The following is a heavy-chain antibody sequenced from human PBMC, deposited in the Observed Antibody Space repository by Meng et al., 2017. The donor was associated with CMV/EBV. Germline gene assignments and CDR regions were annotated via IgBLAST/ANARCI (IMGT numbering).Heavy chain of an antibody. Sequence: SETLSLTCTVSGGSISSYYWNWIRQPPGKGLEWIGYIYYSGSTNYNPSLKSRVTISVDTTKNQFSLKLSSVTAADTAVYYCARDRTMVRGVHGMDVWGQGTTVTVSS. CDR3: ARDRTMVRGVHGMDV. V-gene: IGHV4-59*01. CDR1: GGSISSYY. CDR2: IYYSGST. J-gene: IGHJ6*02. D-gene: IGHD3-10*01.